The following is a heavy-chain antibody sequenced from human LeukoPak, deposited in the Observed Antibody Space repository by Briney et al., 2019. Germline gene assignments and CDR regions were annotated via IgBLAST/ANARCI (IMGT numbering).Heavy chain of an antibody. J-gene: IGHJ4*02. CDR1: GFTFSSYG. Sequence: GGSLRLSCAASGFTFSSYGMHWVRQAPGKGLEWVAVISYDGSNKYYADSVKGRFTISRDNSKNTLYLQMNSLRAEDTAVYYCARGGISGWYDYWGQGTLVTVSS. CDR2: ISYDGSNK. D-gene: IGHD6-19*01. CDR3: ARGGISGWYDY. V-gene: IGHV3-30*03.